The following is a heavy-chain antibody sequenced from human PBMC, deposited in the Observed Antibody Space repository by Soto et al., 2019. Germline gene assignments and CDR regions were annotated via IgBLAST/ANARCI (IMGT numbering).Heavy chain of an antibody. CDR3: AKGSWGTAVAGKFDY. CDR2: ISGSGGST. J-gene: IGHJ4*02. Sequence: EVQLLESGGGLVQPGGSLRLSCAASGFTFSNYAMNWVRQAPGKGLEWVSGISGSGGSTDYADSVKGRFTMSRDNSKNTLYLQMNSLRAEDTAVYYCAKGSWGTAVAGKFDYWGPGTLVTVSS. V-gene: IGHV3-23*01. CDR1: GFTFSNYA. D-gene: IGHD6-19*01.